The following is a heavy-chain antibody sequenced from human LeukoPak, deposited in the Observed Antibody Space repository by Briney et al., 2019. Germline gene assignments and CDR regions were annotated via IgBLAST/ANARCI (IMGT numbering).Heavy chain of an antibody. V-gene: IGHV4-59*01. D-gene: IGHD1-1*01. Sequence: SSETLSLTCTVSGGPISGYYWSWVRQAPGRGLEWIGYIYHTGGPKYNPSLKSPVTILVDTSRNQFSLKLSSVTTADTAVYYCARLSIRGDDRYFDPWGQGALVTVSS. CDR3: ARLSIRGDDRYFDP. CDR1: GGPISGYY. J-gene: IGHJ5*02. CDR2: IYHTGGP.